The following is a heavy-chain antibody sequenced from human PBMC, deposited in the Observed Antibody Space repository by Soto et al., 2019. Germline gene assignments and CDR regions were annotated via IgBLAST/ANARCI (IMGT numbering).Heavy chain of an antibody. J-gene: IGHJ5*02. D-gene: IGHD2-2*01. CDR2: INSDGSST. CDR3: ARDMGKYQLLWYNWFDP. V-gene: IGHV3-74*01. Sequence: EVQLVESGGGLVQPGGSLRLSCAASGFTFSSYWMHWVRQAPGKGLVWVSRINSDGSSTSYADSVKGRFTISRDNAKNTLYLQMNSLRAEDTAVYYCARDMGKYQLLWYNWFDPWGQGTLVTVSS. CDR1: GFTFSSYW.